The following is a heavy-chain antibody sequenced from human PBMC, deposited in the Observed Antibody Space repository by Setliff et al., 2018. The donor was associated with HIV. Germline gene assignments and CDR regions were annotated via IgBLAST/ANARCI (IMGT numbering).Heavy chain of an antibody. CDR1: GGSIRSGSYY. J-gene: IGHJ5*02. CDR2: IYTNGYT. V-gene: IGHV4-61*09. CDR3: VRERRFFTSGSYATWLDP. Sequence: PSETLSLTCTVSGGSIRSGSYYWTWIRQPAGKGPEWIGHIYTNGYTNYNPSLKSRVTISVDTSKSQFSLKLNSVTAADTALYYCVRERRFFTSGSYATWLDPWGQGTLVTVSS. D-gene: IGHD3-10*01.